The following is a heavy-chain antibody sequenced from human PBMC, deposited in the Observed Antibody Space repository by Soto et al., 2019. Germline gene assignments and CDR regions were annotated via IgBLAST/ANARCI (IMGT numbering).Heavy chain of an antibody. CDR1: GGSISSGVYY. CDR3: ARHAGTDTYYFDY. V-gene: IGHV4-61*08. D-gene: IGHD2-2*02. J-gene: IGHJ4*02. Sequence: SETLSLTCTVSGGSISSGVYYWSWIRQHPGKGLEWIGYIYYGGSTNYNHSLKSRVTISVDTSKNQFSLKLSSVTAADTAVYYCARHAGTDTYYFDYWGQGTLVTVSS. CDR2: IYYGGST.